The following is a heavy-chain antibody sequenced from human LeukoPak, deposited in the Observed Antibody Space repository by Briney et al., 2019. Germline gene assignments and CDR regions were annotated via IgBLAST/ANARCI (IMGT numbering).Heavy chain of an antibody. CDR2: IYYSGST. J-gene: IGHJ4*02. CDR1: GGSISSSSYY. CDR3: ARGGGYSGYDYYY. D-gene: IGHD5-12*01. V-gene: IGHV4-39*07. Sequence: SETLSLTCTVSGGSISSSSYYWGWIRQPPGKGLEWIGSIYYSGSTYYNPSLKSRVTISVDTSKNQLSLKLSSVTAADTAVYYCARGGGYSGYDYYYWGQGTLVTVSS.